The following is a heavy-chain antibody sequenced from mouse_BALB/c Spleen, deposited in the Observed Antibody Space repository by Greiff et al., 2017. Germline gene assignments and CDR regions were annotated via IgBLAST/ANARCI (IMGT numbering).Heavy chain of an antibody. Sequence: EVKLMESGGGLVQPGGSLRLSCATSGFTFTDYYMSWVRQPPGKALEWLGFIRNKANGYTTEYSASVKGRFTISRDNSQSILYLQMNTLRAEDSATYYCARGGILRPYAMDYWGQGTSVTVSS. CDR3: ARGGILRPYAMDY. V-gene: IGHV7-3*02. CDR2: IRNKANGYTT. J-gene: IGHJ4*01. CDR1: GFTFTDYY. D-gene: IGHD1-2*01.